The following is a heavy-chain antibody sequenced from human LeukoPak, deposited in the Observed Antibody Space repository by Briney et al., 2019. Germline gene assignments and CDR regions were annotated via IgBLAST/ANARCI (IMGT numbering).Heavy chain of an antibody. CDR1: GGSISSYY. D-gene: IGHD3-10*01. CDR2: IYYSGSI. Sequence: PSETLSLTCTVSGGSISSYYWSWIRQPPGKGLEWIGYIYYSGSINYNPSLTSRVTISVDTSKNQFSLKLSSVTAADTAVYYCAREGPYGSGTTLWGQGTLVTVSS. CDR3: AREGPYGSGTTL. J-gene: IGHJ4*02. V-gene: IGHV4-59*01.